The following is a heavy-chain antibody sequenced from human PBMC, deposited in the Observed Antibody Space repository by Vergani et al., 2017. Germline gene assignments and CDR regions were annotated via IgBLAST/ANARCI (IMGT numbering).Heavy chain of an antibody. D-gene: IGHD3-10*01. CDR2: IYSGNET. J-gene: IGHJ5*02. V-gene: IGHV3-66*02. Sequence: ELQLVESGGGLVQPGGSLRLSCAASGSTVSGNYMTWVRQAPGKGLEWVSHIYSGNETYYADSVKGRVTIYRDTSKNTRHLQINNLRDEDTAVYYCARGNYDGSGTDVDAWGQGTLVTVSS. CDR1: GSTVSGNY. CDR3: ARGNYDGSGTDVDA.